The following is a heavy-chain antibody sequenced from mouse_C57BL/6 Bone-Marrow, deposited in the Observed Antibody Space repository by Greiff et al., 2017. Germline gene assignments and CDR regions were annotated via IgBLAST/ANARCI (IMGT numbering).Heavy chain of an antibody. CDR2: INPGSGGT. Sequence: VQLQQSGAELVRPGTSVKVSCKASGYAFTHYLIEWVKQRPGQGLEWIGVINPGSGGTNYNEKFKGKATLTADKSSSTAYMQLSSLASEDSAVYFCARWPWFADWGKGTLVTVSA. CDR1: GYAFTHYL. V-gene: IGHV1-54*01. CDR3: ARWPWFAD. J-gene: IGHJ3*01.